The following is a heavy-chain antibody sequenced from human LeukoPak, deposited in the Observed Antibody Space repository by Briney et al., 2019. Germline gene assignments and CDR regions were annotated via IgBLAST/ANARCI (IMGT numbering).Heavy chain of an antibody. CDR3: ARQGDFVAFGP. CDR2: INHSGST. Sequence: SETLSLTCAVYGGSFSGYYWSWIRQPPGKGLEWIGEINHSGSTNYNPSLKSRVTISVDTSKNQFSLKLSSVTAADTAVYYCARQGDFVAFGPWGQGTLVTVSS. D-gene: IGHD1-26*01. J-gene: IGHJ5*02. CDR1: GGSFSGYY. V-gene: IGHV4-34*01.